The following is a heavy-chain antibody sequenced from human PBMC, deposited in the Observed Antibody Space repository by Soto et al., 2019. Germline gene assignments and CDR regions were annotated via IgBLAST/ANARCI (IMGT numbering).Heavy chain of an antibody. Sequence: GGSLRLSCAASGFTFSSYWMSWVRQAPGKGLEWVANIRQDGSEKYYVDSVKGRFTISRDNAKNSLYLQMNSLRAEDTAVYYCARGSPYCGGDCYRGQLSYYYGMDVWGQGTTVTVSS. CDR2: IRQDGSEK. V-gene: IGHV3-7*01. J-gene: IGHJ6*02. D-gene: IGHD2-21*02. CDR1: GFTFSSYW. CDR3: ARGSPYCGGDCYRGQLSYYYGMDV.